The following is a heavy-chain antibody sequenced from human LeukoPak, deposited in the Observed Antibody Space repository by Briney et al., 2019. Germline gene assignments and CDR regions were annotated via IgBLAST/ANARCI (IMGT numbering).Heavy chain of an antibody. Sequence: GGSLRLSCAASGFTFSSYSMNWVRQAPGKGLEWVSHITGDASTVNYADSVKCRFTISRDNAKNSLFLQMNSLRDEDTAVYYCLRRLAYWGQGTLVTVSS. CDR3: LRRLAY. CDR1: GFTFSSYS. J-gene: IGHJ4*02. V-gene: IGHV3-48*02. CDR2: ITGDASTV.